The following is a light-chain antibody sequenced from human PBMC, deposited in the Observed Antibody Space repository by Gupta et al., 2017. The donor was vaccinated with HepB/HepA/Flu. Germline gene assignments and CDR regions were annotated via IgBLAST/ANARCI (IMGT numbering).Light chain of an antibody. J-gene: IGKJ4*01. CDR1: QDIRNY. CDR2: DAS. CDR3: QKDDNLT. V-gene: IGKV1-33*01. Sequence: DIQLTPSPSSLSASLGDRVTITCQASQDIRNYLNWYQQKPGKAPKLLIYDASNLETGVPSRFSGRGSGTDFTFTIRSLQPEDIETYYCQKDDNLTFGGGTKVEIK.